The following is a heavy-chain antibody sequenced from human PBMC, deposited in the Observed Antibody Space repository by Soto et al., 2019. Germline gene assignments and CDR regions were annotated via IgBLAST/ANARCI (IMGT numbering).Heavy chain of an antibody. D-gene: IGHD5-18*01. V-gene: IGHV4-39*01. CDR1: GGSISSSSYY. J-gene: IGHJ4*02. Sequence: SETLSLTCTVSGGSISSSSYYWGWIRQPPGKGLEWIGSIYYSGSTYYNPSLKSRVTISVDTSKNQFSLKLSSVTAADTAVYYCARQEDSFSFLSPLGQIDYWGQGTLVTVSS. CDR2: IYYSGST. CDR3: ARQEDSFSFLSPLGQIDY.